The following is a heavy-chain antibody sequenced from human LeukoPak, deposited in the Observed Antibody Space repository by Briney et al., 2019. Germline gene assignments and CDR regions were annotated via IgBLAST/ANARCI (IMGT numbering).Heavy chain of an antibody. CDR3: ARQSSSNWYLDF. D-gene: IGHD6-13*01. CDR1: GGSISSYY. Sequence: SETPSLTCTVSGGSISSYYWSWIRQPPGKGLEWIGYIYYSGSTNYNPSLKSRVTMSVDTSKNQFSLKLSSVTAADTAVYYCARQSSSNWYLDFWGQGTLVTVSS. V-gene: IGHV4-59*08. J-gene: IGHJ4*02. CDR2: IYYSGST.